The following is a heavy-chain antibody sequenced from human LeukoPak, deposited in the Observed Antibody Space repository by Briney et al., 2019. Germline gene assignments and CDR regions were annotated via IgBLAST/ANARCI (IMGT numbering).Heavy chain of an antibody. D-gene: IGHD1-14*01. J-gene: IGHJ4*02. CDR1: GFTFSNHG. V-gene: IGHV3-30*02. Sequence: GGSLRLSCAASGFTFSNHGMLWVRQAPGKGLEWVAFIRYDGNNKLYADSMKGRFTISRDNSKNTLYLHINSLRAEDTAVYYCVKDNPLDYWGQGTLVIVSS. CDR3: VKDNPLDY. CDR2: IRYDGNNK.